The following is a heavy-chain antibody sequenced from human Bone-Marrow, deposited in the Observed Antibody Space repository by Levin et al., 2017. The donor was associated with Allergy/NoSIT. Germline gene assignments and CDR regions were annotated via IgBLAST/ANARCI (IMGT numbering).Heavy chain of an antibody. Sequence: KVSCQGSGFSFTTYWIAWVRQMPGKSLEWMGIIYPADSKTNYSPSFQGQVTISADESTSTAYLQWNSLKASDTAMYYCARDLDYSGAHDTFDSWGQGTMVTVSS. J-gene: IGHJ3*02. V-gene: IGHV5-51*01. CDR3: ARDLDYSGAHDTFDS. CDR2: IYPADSKT. CDR1: GFSFTTYW. D-gene: IGHD4-11*01.